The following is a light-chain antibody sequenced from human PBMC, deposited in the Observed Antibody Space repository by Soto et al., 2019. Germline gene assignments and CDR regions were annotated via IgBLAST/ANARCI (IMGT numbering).Light chain of an antibody. V-gene: IGLV1-47*01. CDR1: SSNIGSNY. CDR3: AAWDDRLRGLYV. J-gene: IGLJ1*01. CDR2: RNN. Sequence: QAVVTQPPSASGTPGQRVTISCSGSSSNIGSNYVYWYQQLPGTAPKLLIYRNNQRPSGVPDRFSGSKSGTSASLAISGLRSEDGADYYCAAWDDRLRGLYVFGIGTKLTVL.